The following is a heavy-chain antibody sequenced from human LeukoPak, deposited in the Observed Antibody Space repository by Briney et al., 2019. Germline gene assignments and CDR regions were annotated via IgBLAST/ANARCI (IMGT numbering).Heavy chain of an antibody. D-gene: IGHD3-22*01. Sequence: SETLSLTCTVSGGSINNFYWSWIRQPAGKGLEWIGRIYTSGSTNYNPSLKSRVTMSVDTSKNQCSLKLSSVTAADTAVYYCARGMDSSGYYALDYWGQGTLVTVSS. CDR2: IYTSGST. CDR3: ARGMDSSGYYALDY. J-gene: IGHJ4*02. V-gene: IGHV4-4*07. CDR1: GGSINNFY.